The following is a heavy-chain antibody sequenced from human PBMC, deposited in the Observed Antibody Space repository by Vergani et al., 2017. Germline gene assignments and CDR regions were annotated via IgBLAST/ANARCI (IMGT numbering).Heavy chain of an antibody. CDR1: GGSISSYY. CDR3: AREREELGIPH. CDR2: IYHSGST. D-gene: IGHD7-27*01. V-gene: IGHV4-59*12. Sequence: QVQLQESGPGLVKPSETLSLTCTVSGGSISSYYWSWIRQPAGKGLEWIGYIYHSGSTYYNPSLKSRVTISVDRSKNQFSLKLSSVTAADTAVYYCAREREELGIPHWGQGTLVTVSS. J-gene: IGHJ4*02.